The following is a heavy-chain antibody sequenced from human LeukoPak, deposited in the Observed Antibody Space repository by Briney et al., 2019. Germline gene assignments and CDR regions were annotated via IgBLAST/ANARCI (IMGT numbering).Heavy chain of an antibody. J-gene: IGHJ5*02. D-gene: IGHD3-22*01. CDR3: ARESLYDSSGYFNWFDP. CDR2: IKQDGSEK. CDR1: GFTFSSYW. Sequence: GGSLRLSCAASGFTFSSYWMSWVRQAPGKGLEWVAHIKQDGSEKYYVDSVKGRFTISRDNAKNSLYLQMNSLRAEDTAVYYCARESLYDSSGYFNWFDPWGQGTLVTVSS. V-gene: IGHV3-7*01.